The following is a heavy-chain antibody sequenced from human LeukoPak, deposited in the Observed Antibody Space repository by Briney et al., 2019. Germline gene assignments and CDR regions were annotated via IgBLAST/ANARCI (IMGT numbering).Heavy chain of an antibody. V-gene: IGHV3-7*01. CDR3: ARERITMVRGVMNFDY. Sequence: GGSLRLSCAASGFTFSSYWMTWIRQAPGKGLEWVANIKQDGSEKYYVDSVKGRFTISRDNAKNSLYLQMNSLRAEDTAVYYCARERITMVRGVMNFDYWGQGTLVTVSS. CDR1: GFTFSSYW. CDR2: IKQDGSEK. J-gene: IGHJ4*02. D-gene: IGHD3-10*01.